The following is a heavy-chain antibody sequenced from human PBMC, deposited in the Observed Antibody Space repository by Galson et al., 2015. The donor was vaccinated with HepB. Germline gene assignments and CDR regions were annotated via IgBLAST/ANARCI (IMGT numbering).Heavy chain of an antibody. J-gene: IGHJ4*02. D-gene: IGHD5-18*01. CDR1: GYTFTNYG. Sequence: SVKASCKASGYTFTNYGINWVRQAPGQGLEWMGWINVYNGKSNSAQKFQGRVTLATDTSTSTAYMELRSLRSDDTAVYYCARQGDGYSYGSLGHWGQGTLVSVTS. V-gene: IGHV1-18*01. CDR3: ARQGDGYSYGSLGH. CDR2: INVYNGKS.